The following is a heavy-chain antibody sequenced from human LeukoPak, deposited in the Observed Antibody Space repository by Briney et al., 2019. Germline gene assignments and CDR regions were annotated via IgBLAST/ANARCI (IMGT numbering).Heavy chain of an antibody. D-gene: IGHD3-9*01. V-gene: IGHV3-21*01. CDR2: ISSSSSYI. CDR1: GFTFSSYS. Sequence: PGRSLRLSCAASGFTFSSYSMNWVRQAPGKGLEWVSSISSSSSYIYYADSVKGRFTISRDNAKNSLYLQMNSLRAEDTAVYYCASSLLRYFDWLLLPWGQGTLVTVSS. CDR3: ASSLLRYFDWLLLP. J-gene: IGHJ5*02.